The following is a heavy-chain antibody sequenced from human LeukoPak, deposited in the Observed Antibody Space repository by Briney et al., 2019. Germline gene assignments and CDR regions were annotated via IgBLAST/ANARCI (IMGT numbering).Heavy chain of an antibody. V-gene: IGHV1-69*04. CDR2: IIPILGIA. CDR1: GGTFSSYA. D-gene: IGHD6-19*01. CDR3: ARLLAVAGTDFYYYYGMDV. J-gene: IGHJ6*02. Sequence: ASVKVSCKASGGTFSSYAISWVRQAPGQGLEWMGRIIPILGIANYAQKFQGRVTITADKSTSTAYMELSSLRSEDTAVYYCARLLAVAGTDFYYYYGMDVWGQGTTVTVSS.